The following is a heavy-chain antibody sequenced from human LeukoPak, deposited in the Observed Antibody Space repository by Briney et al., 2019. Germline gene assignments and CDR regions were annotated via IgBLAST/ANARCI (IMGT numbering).Heavy chain of an antibody. V-gene: IGHV3-30*03. CDR2: ISYDGSNK. J-gene: IGHJ4*02. Sequence: PGGSLRLSCAASGFTFSSYGMHWVRQAPGKGLEWVAVISYDGSNKYYADSVKGRFTISRDNSKNTLYLQMNSLRAEDTAVYYCARRSSGWYSFDYWGQGTQVTVSS. D-gene: IGHD6-19*01. CDR3: ARRSSGWYSFDY. CDR1: GFTFSSYG.